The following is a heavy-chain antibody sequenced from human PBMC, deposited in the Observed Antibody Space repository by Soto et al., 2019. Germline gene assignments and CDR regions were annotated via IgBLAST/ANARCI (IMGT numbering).Heavy chain of an antibody. CDR2: IVVGSGNT. J-gene: IGHJ6*02. V-gene: IGHV1-58*01. CDR3: AAETGYSYGLRRNGMDV. Sequence: GASVKVSCKASGFTFTSSAVQWVRQARGQRLEWIGWIVVGSGNTNYAQKLQERVTITRDMSTSTAYMELSSLRSEDTAVYYCAAETGYSYGLRRNGMDVWGQGTTVTVS. CDR1: GFTFTSSA. D-gene: IGHD5-18*01.